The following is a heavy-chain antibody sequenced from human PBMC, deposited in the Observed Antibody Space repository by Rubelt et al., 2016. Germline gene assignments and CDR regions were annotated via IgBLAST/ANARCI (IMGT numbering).Heavy chain of an antibody. J-gene: IGHJ4*02. D-gene: IGHD3-22*01. V-gene: IGHV1-69*01. CDR1: GYTFTTYY. CDR3: AREQDHESSAYYYGY. Sequence: QVQLVQSGADVKKPGASVKVSCEASGYTFTTYYMHWVRQAPGQGLEWMGGITPMFGTASYAQKFQGRVTISADESTRTAYMELRSLRSEETAVYYCAREQDHESSAYYYGYWGQGTLVTVSS. CDR2: ITPMFGTA.